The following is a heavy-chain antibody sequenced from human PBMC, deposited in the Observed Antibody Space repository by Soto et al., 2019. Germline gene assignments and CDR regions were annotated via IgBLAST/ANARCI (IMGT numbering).Heavy chain of an antibody. J-gene: IGHJ6*02. D-gene: IGHD3-3*01. Sequence: PGGSLRLSCAASGFTFSDYYMSWISQAPGKGLEWVSYISSSSSYTNYADSVKGRFTISRDNAKNSLYLQMNSLRAEDTAVYYCARVVTIFGVVRKDCGMDVWGQGTTVTVSS. V-gene: IGHV3-11*06. CDR2: ISSSSSYT. CDR1: GFTFSDYY. CDR3: ARVVTIFGVVRKDCGMDV.